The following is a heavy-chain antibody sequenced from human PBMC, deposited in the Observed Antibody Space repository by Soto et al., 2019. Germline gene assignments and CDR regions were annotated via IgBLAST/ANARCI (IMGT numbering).Heavy chain of an antibody. CDR2: VHSNGNT. CDR1: GDSLSNYY. CDR3: ARHLLDTNGYWSKFEY. J-gene: IGHJ4*02. V-gene: IGHV4-59*08. Sequence: ETLSLTCTVSGDSLSNYYWAWMRQSPGKGLEWIGYVHSNGNTHHNPSLKSRVTISMDTSKNQSSLTLNSVTAAATAVYYCARHLLDTNGYWSKFEYWGQGTLVT. D-gene: IGHD3-22*01.